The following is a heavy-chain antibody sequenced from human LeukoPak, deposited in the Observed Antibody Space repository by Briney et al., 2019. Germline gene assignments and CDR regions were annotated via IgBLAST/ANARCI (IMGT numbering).Heavy chain of an antibody. CDR3: AKRGVVIRVILVGFHKEAYYFDS. CDR1: GFRFTDYS. CDR2: LGRSGEYK. J-gene: IGHJ4*02. Sequence: GGSLRLSCAASGFRFTDYSMSWVRQAPGKGLEWVAGLGRSGEYKYYADSVKGRFTISRDNPKNTLYLQMNSLRAEDTAVYFCAKRGVVIRVILVGFHKEAYYFDSWGQGALVTVSS. D-gene: IGHD3-22*01. V-gene: IGHV3-23*01.